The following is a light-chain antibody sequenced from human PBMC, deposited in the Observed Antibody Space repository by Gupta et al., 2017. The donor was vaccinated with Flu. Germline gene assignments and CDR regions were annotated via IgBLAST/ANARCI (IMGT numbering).Light chain of an antibody. J-gene: IGKJ4*01. CDR2: AAS. Sequence: PSSLTASVGDRVTITCRASQSISSYLNWYQQKPGKAPKLLIYAASNLQSGVPSRFSGSGSGTDFTLTISSLQPEDFATYYCQQSYSFPHTFGGGTKVEIK. CDR1: QSISSY. V-gene: IGKV1-39*01. CDR3: QQSYSFPHT.